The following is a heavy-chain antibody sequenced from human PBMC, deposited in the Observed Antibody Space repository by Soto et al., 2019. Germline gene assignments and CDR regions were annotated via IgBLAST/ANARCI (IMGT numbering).Heavy chain of an antibody. J-gene: IGHJ4*02. Sequence: QITLKESGPTLVKPTQTLTLTCTFSGFSLTSPAVGVNWIRQPPGKALEWLALIYWDDDKQYSPSLKSRLTITKDTSKNQGVLTMTNMDPVDTATYYCAHGSGWLSDYCGQGTLVTVSS. CDR2: IYWDDDK. D-gene: IGHD6-19*01. V-gene: IGHV2-5*02. CDR1: GFSLTSPAVG. CDR3: AHGSGWLSDY.